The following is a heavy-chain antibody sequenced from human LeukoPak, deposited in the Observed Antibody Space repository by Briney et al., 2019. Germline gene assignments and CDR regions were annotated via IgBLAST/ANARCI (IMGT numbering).Heavy chain of an antibody. CDR2: VSYSGNT. Sequence: PSETLSLTCTVSGGSISSGTYYWGWIRQAPGKGLEWIGSVSYSGNTYYNPSLKSRVTISVDTSKNQFSLKLNSVTAADTAVYYCARHRYSYGSMNDYWGQGTLVTVSS. CDR3: ARHRYSYGSMNDY. J-gene: IGHJ4*02. D-gene: IGHD5-18*01. V-gene: IGHV4-39*01. CDR1: GGSISSGTYY.